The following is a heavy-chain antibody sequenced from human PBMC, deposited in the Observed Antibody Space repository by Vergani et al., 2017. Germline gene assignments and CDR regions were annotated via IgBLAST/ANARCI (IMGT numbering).Heavy chain of an antibody. CDR1: GDSISSSNW. CDR2: IYHSGST. V-gene: IGHV4-4*02. Sequence: QVQLQESGPGLVKPSGTLSLTCAVSGDSISSSNWWSWVRQPPGKGLEWIGEIYHSGSTYYNPSLKSRVTISVDTSKNQFSLKLSSVTAADTAVSYCARLLYYDSSGYYFDYWGQGTLVTVSS. CDR3: ARLLYYDSSGYYFDY. J-gene: IGHJ4*02. D-gene: IGHD3-22*01.